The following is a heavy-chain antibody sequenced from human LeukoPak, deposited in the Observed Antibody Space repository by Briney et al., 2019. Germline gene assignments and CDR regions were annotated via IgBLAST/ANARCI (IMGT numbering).Heavy chain of an antibody. CDR1: GGSISSYY. D-gene: IGHD3-10*01. V-gene: IGHV4-59*01. Sequence: SETLSLTCTVSGGSISSYYWSWIRQPPGKGLEWIGYIYYSGSTNYNPSLKSRVTISVDTSKNQFSLKLSSVTAADTAVYYCASTYYHGSGSAFYYWGQGTLVTVSS. CDR3: ASTYYHGSGSAFYY. J-gene: IGHJ4*02. CDR2: IYYSGST.